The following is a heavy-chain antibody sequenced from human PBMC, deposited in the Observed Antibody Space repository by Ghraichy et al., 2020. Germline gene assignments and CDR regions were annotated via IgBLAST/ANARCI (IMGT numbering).Heavy chain of an antibody. Sequence: SETLSLTCTVSGGSISVSTYYWGWIRQSPGKGLEWIGSFYYTGSTYYNPSLKSRVTISVDTPKNQFSLKLSSVTAADTAMYYCARPNSVDYFYGMDVWGQGTTVTVSS. CDR1: GGSISVSTYY. CDR3: ARPNSVDYFYGMDV. V-gene: IGHV4-39*01. D-gene: IGHD2-21*01. J-gene: IGHJ6*02. CDR2: FYYTGST.